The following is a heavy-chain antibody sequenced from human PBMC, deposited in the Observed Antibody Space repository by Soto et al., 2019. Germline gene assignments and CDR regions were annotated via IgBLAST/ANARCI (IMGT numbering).Heavy chain of an antibody. Sequence: GASVKVSCKASGFTFTSSAVQWVRQARGQRLEWIGWIVVGSGNTNYAQKFQERVTITRDMSISTAYMELSSLRSEDTAVYYCAADLELLGLLDYWGQGTLVTVSS. V-gene: IGHV1-58*01. D-gene: IGHD1-26*01. CDR3: AADLELLGLLDY. CDR2: IVVGSGNT. CDR1: GFTFTSSA. J-gene: IGHJ4*02.